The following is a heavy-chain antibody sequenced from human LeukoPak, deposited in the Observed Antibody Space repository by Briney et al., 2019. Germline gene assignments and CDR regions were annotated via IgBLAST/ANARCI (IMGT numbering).Heavy chain of an antibody. D-gene: IGHD6-13*01. Sequence: GGSLRLSCAASGFTFSSYAMSWVRQAPGKGLEWVSAISGSGGSTYYADSVKGRFTISRDNSKNTPYLQMNSLRAEDTAVYYCAKVRGGIAAAGVDYWGQGTLVTVSS. J-gene: IGHJ4*02. CDR2: ISGSGGST. CDR1: GFTFSSYA. V-gene: IGHV3-23*01. CDR3: AKVRGGIAAAGVDY.